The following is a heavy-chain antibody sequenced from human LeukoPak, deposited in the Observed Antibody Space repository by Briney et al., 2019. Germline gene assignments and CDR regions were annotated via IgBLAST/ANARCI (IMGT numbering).Heavy chain of an antibody. V-gene: IGHV3-23*01. Sequence: GGSLRLSCAASGFTFSSYAMTWVRQAPGKGLEWVSGISGSGVSTNYADSVKGRVIISRDNSKNTLYLQINSLRAEDTAVYYCAKEKHSSSSELFFYSFDDWGQGTLVTVSS. J-gene: IGHJ4*02. CDR2: ISGSGVST. CDR3: AKEKHSSSSELFFYSFDD. D-gene: IGHD6-6*01. CDR1: GFTFSSYA.